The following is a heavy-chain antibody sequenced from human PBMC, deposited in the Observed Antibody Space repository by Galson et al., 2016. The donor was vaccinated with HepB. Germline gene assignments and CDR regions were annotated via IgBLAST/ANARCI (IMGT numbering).Heavy chain of an antibody. CDR2: IKEDGSKT. CDR1: GFTFSRFW. V-gene: IGHV3-7*03. D-gene: IGHD6-19*01. Sequence: SLRLSCAASGFTFSRFWMNWVRQAPGKGLEWVASIKEDGSKTFYVASVKGRFTMSRANVEESVSLQMNSLRAEDTAVYYCAKYGDEAGWNFHHWGQGTLVTVSS. J-gene: IGHJ1*01. CDR3: AKYGDEAGWNFHH.